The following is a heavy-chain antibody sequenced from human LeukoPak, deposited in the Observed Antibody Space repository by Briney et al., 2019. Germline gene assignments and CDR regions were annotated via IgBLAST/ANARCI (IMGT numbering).Heavy chain of an antibody. Sequence: GGSLRLSCAASGFTFSDYWIHWVRQAPGEGLVWVSRINNDGSHTIYADFVEGRFTVSRDNAKNTLYLQMHSMRAEDTAIYYCARGGGDHAFDIWGQGTMVTVSS. D-gene: IGHD2-21*02. CDR3: ARGGGDHAFDI. CDR2: INNDGSHT. CDR1: GFTFSDYW. V-gene: IGHV3-74*01. J-gene: IGHJ3*02.